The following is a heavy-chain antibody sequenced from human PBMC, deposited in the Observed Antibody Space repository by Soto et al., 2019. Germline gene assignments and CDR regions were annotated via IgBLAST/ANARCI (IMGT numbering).Heavy chain of an antibody. J-gene: IGHJ6*02. V-gene: IGHV1-3*01. CDR1: GYTFTSYA. D-gene: IGHD6-13*01. CDR3: ARGIAAAYYYGMDV. CDR2: INAGNGNT. Sequence: QVQLVQSGAEVKKPGASVKVSCKASGYTFTSYAMHWVRQAPGQRLEWMGWINAGNGNTKYSQKFQGRVTLTRDTSASTAYMELSSLRSEDTAVYYCARGIAAAYYYGMDVWGQGTTVTVSS.